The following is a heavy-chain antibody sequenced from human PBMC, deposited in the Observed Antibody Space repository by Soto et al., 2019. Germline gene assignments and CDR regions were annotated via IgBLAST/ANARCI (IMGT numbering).Heavy chain of an antibody. D-gene: IGHD6-13*01. V-gene: IGHV1-69*13. CDR2: IIPIFGTA. CDR1: GGTFSSYA. CDR3: ARYYSSSWYPYYYGMDV. J-gene: IGHJ6*02. Sequence: GASVKVSCKASGGTFSSYAIIWVRQAPGQGLEWMGGIIPIFGTANYAQKFQGRVTITADESTSTAYMELSSLRSEDTVVYYCARYYSSSWYPYYYGMDVWGQGTTVTVSS.